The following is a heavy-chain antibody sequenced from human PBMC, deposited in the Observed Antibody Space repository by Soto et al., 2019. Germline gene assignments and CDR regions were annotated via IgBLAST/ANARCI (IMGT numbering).Heavy chain of an antibody. D-gene: IGHD1-26*01. V-gene: IGHV3-15*01. Sequence: GGSMRLSCAPSGFTFSNAWMSWVRQAPGKGLEWVGRIKSKTDGGTTDYAAPVKGRFTISRDVSKNTLYLQMNSLKTEHTAVYYCTTFAGGSYYPIQFDYWGQGTLVTVS. CDR1: GFTFSNAW. CDR3: TTFAGGSYYPIQFDY. CDR2: IKSKTDGGTT. J-gene: IGHJ4*02.